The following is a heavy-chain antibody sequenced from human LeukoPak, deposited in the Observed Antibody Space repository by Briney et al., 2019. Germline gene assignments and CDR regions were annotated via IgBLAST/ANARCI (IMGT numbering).Heavy chain of an antibody. V-gene: IGHV3-23*01. CDR1: GFTFRNYA. CDR2: IAATSGST. J-gene: IGHJ5*02. CDR3: AKAAYGDYVNWFDP. D-gene: IGHD4-17*01. Sequence: GGSLRLSCAASGFTFRNYAMNWVRQAPGKGLEWVPSIAATSGSTFYANSVKGRFTISRDNSKNTLYLQMNSLRAEDTALYYCAKAAYGDYVNWFDPWGQGTLVTVSS.